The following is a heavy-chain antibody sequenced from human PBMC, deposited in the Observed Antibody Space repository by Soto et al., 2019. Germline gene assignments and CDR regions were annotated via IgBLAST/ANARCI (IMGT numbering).Heavy chain of an antibody. CDR3: ARLTRSSIWSGYYSHFDY. J-gene: IGHJ4*02. V-gene: IGHV4-39*01. Sequence: SETLSLTCTVSGGSISSSSYYWGWIRQPPGKGLEWIGSIYYSGSTYYNPSLKSRVTISVDTSKNQFSLKLTSVTAADTAVYYCARLTRSSIWSGYYSHFDYWGQGTLVTVSS. CDR2: IYYSGST. CDR1: GGSISSSSYY. D-gene: IGHD3-3*01.